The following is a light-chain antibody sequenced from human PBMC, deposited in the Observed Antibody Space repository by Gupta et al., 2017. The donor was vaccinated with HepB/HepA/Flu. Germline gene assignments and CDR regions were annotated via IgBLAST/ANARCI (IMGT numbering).Light chain of an antibody. CDR3: QQNSSSFF. J-gene: IGKJ3*01. Sequence: EIVLTQSPGTLSLSPGERATLSCRASQSVGTYLAWYQQKPGQAPRLLIFDASTRITGIPDRFSGSGYAKDFTLTSSRREDEDFAVYYWQQNSSSFFFGHGTKVDIK. V-gene: IGKV3-20*01. CDR2: DAS. CDR1: QSVGTY.